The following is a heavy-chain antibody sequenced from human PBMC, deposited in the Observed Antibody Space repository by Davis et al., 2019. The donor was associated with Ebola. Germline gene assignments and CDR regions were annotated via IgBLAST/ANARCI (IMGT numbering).Heavy chain of an antibody. Sequence: GESLKISCAASGFTVSSNYMSWVRQAPGKGLEWVSAISGSGGSTYYADSVKGRFTISRDNSKNTLYLQMNSLRAEDTAVYYCAKGPKYDYIWGSYRYTSSGGSRYFDYWGQGTLVTVSS. J-gene: IGHJ4*02. D-gene: IGHD3-16*02. CDR3: AKGPKYDYIWGSYRYTSSGGSRYFDY. CDR1: GFTVSSNY. V-gene: IGHV3-23*01. CDR2: ISGSGGST.